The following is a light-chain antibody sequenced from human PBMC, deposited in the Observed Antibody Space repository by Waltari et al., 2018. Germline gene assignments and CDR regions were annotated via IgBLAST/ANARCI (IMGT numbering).Light chain of an antibody. CDR2: KDT. J-gene: IGLJ3*02. CDR3: YSAADNDLGV. Sequence: SFELTQTSSLSVSPEQTVRITCSGDVLANKYARWFQQKPGQAPILIISKDTERPSGIPERFSGSSSGTTVTLTISGAQVEDEADYYCYSAADNDLGVFGGGTKLTVL. CDR1: VLANKY. V-gene: IGLV3-27*01.